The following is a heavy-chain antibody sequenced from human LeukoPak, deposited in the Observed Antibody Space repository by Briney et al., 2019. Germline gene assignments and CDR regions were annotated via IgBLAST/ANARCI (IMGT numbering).Heavy chain of an antibody. D-gene: IGHD1-26*01. CDR2: IYYSGST. CDR1: GGSISSYY. CDR3: ARYSGSYPHDAFDI. V-gene: IGHV4-59*01. J-gene: IGHJ3*02. Sequence: SETLPLTCTVSGGSISSYYWSWIRQPPGKGLEWIGYIYYSGSTSYNPSLKSRVTISVDTSKNHFSLKLSSVTAADTAVYYCARYSGSYPHDAFDIWGQGTMVTVSS.